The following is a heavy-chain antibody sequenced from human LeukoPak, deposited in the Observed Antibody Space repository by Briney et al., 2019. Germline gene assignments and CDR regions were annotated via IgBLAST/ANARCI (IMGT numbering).Heavy chain of an antibody. Sequence: GGSLRLSCAASGFTFSSYSMNWVRQAPGKGLEWVSSISSSSSYIYYADSVKGRFTISRDNAKNSLYLQMNSLRAEDTAVYYCAKLRSEYYYDSSGQGFYFDHWGQGTLVTVSS. CDR1: GFTFSSYS. V-gene: IGHV3-21*04. D-gene: IGHD3-22*01. CDR2: ISSSSSYI. CDR3: AKLRSEYYYDSSGQGFYFDH. J-gene: IGHJ4*02.